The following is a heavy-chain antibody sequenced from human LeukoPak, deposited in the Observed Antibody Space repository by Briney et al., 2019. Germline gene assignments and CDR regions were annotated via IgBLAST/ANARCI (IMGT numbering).Heavy chain of an antibody. J-gene: IGHJ4*02. CDR3: AREGYYGSGSPPSLYFDY. Sequence: GGSLRLSCAASGFTFSNYGIHWVRQAPGKGLEWVAVTSSDLNVKLYADSVKGRFTISRDNSRSTLYLQMNSLRPEDTAIYYCAREGYYGSGSPPSLYFDYWGQGTLVTVSS. V-gene: IGHV3-30*03. D-gene: IGHD3-10*01. CDR2: TSSDLNVK. CDR1: GFTFSNYG.